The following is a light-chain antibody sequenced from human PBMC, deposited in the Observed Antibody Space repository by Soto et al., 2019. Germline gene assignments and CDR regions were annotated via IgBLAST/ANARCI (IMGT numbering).Light chain of an antibody. CDR1: QDISHY. Sequence: DIQVTQSPSSVSAPVGDRVTITCRASQDISHYLAWYQQKPGKAPKLLIYGASSLQSRVPSRFSGSGSGTDFTLTISSLQPEDFATYYCQQSYSTPYTFGQGTKLEIK. CDR3: QQSYSTPYT. V-gene: IGKV1-12*01. CDR2: GAS. J-gene: IGKJ2*01.